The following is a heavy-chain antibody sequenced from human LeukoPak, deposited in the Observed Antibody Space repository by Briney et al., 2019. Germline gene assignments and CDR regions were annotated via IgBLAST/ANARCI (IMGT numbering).Heavy chain of an antibody. J-gene: IGHJ4*02. CDR2: IRYDGSNE. CDR1: AFTFSSYG. V-gene: IGHV3-30*02. CDR3: ASLGSSGWYGNDY. D-gene: IGHD6-19*01. Sequence: PGGSLRLSCAASAFTFSSYGMHWVRQAPGKGLEWVAFIRYDGSNEYYADSVKGRFTISRDNSKNTLYLQMNSLRAEDTAVYYCASLGSSGWYGNDYWGQGTLVTVSS.